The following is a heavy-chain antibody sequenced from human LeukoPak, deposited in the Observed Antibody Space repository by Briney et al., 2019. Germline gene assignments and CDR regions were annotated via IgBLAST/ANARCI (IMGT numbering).Heavy chain of an antibody. J-gene: IGHJ5*02. D-gene: IGHD2-15*01. CDR1: GYTFTGYY. CDR2: INPNSGGT. Sequence: WASVKVSCKAAGYTFTGYYMHWVRQGPGQGLEWMGWINPNSGGTNYAQKFQGRVTMTRDTSISTAYMELSRLRSDDTAVYYCARDGVGEGNWFDPWGQGTLVTVSS. CDR3: ARDGVGEGNWFDP. V-gene: IGHV1-2*02.